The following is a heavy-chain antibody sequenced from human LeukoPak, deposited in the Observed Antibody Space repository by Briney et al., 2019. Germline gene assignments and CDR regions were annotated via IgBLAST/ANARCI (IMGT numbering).Heavy chain of an antibody. D-gene: IGHD4-17*01. V-gene: IGHV1-24*01. Sequence: ASVKVSCKASGYTFTGYYMHWVRQAPGKGLEWMGGFDPEDGETIYAQKFQGRVTMTEDTSTDTAYMELSSLRSEDTAVYYCATGQTTVATFNYYGMDVWGQGTTVTVSS. CDR1: GYTFTGYY. J-gene: IGHJ6*02. CDR3: ATGQTTVATFNYYGMDV. CDR2: FDPEDGET.